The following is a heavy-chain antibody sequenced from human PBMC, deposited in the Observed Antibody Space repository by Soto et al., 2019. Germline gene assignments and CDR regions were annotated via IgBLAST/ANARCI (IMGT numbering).Heavy chain of an antibody. J-gene: IGHJ6*02. CDR1: GGTFGSYA. CDR3: AGHSSGVPGYYYGMDV. CDR2: IIPIFGTA. D-gene: IGHD3-22*01. V-gene: IGHV1-69*13. Sequence: ASVKVSCKASGGTFGSYAISWVRQAPGQGLEWMGGIIPIFGTADYAQKFQGRVTITADESTSTAYMELSSLKYEDTAVYYCAGHSSGVPGYYYGMDVWGQGTTVTVSS.